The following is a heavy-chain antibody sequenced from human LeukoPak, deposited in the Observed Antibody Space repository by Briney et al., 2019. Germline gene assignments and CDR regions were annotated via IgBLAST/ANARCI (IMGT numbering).Heavy chain of an antibody. D-gene: IGHD3-16*01. V-gene: IGHV4-34*01. J-gene: IGHJ4*02. CDR1: GGSFNGYY. CDR2: INHSGST. Sequence: SETLSLTCAVYGGSFNGYYWSWIRQPPGKGLEWIGEINHSGSTNYNPSLKSRVTISVDTSKNQFSLKLSSVTAADTAVYYCASGGGVYWGQGTLVTVSS. CDR3: ASGGGVY.